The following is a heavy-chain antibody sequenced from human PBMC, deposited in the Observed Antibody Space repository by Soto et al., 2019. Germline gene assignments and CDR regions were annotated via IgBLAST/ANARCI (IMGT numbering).Heavy chain of an antibody. CDR2: IYYSGST. V-gene: IGHV4-30-4*01. CDR3: ARMLTTVTILFDY. D-gene: IGHD4-4*01. CDR1: GGSISSGDYY. J-gene: IGHJ4*02. Sequence: SETLSLTCTVSGGSISSGDYYWSWILHPPGKGLEWIGYIYYSGSTYYNPSLKSRVTISVDTSKNQFSLKLSSVTAADTAVYYCARMLTTVTILFDYWGQGTLVTVSS.